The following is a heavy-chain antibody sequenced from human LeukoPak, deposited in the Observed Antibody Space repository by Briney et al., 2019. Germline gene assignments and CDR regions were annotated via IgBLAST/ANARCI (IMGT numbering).Heavy chain of an antibody. J-gene: IGHJ5*02. D-gene: IGHD6-6*01. CDR3: AREEGAGIAARTSSLISWFDP. CDR1: GYTFTNYG. Sequence: ASVKVSCKASGYTFTNYGITWVRQAPGQGLEWMGWISAYNGNTNYAQKLQGRVTMTTDTSTSTAYMELRSLRSDDTAVYYCAREEGAGIAARTSSLISWFDPWGQGTLVTVSS. V-gene: IGHV1-18*01. CDR2: ISAYNGNT.